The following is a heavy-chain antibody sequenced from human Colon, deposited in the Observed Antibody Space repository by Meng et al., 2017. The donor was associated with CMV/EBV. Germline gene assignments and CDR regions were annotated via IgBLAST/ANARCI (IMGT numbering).Heavy chain of an antibody. Sequence: GGSLRLSCAASGITLSNYAMSWVRQAPGEGLEWVSRISGSGYSADYADSVRGRFTISRDNSKNTLFLQMNSLRVEDTAVYYCAKGLSASQYYFDSWGQGTLVTVSS. CDR2: ISGSGYSA. D-gene: IGHD3-16*01. CDR3: AKGLSASQYYFDS. V-gene: IGHV3-23*01. CDR1: GITLSNYA. J-gene: IGHJ4*02.